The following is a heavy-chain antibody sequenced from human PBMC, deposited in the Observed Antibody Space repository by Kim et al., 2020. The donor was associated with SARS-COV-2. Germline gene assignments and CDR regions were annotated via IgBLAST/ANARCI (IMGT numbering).Heavy chain of an antibody. J-gene: IGHJ4*02. CDR2: IAGTNT. Sequence: IAGTNTKYADSVKGRFTISRDNAKSTLYLHMSDLRADDTAVYYCVRVEGDYWGQGNLVTVSS. D-gene: IGHD3-3*01. CDR3: VRVEGDY. V-gene: IGHV3-74*01.